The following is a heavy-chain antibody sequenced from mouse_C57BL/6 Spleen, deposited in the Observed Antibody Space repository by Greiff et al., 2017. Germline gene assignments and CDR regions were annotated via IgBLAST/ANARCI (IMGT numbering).Heavy chain of an antibody. J-gene: IGHJ2*01. CDR2: IYPGDGDT. Sequence: VQLQESGPELVKPGASVKISCKASGYAFSSSWMNWVKQRPGKGLEWIGRIYPGDGDTNYNGKFKGKATLTADKSTSTAYMQHSSLTSEDSAVYFCARRGDSSGYEYWGQGTTLTVSS. D-gene: IGHD3-2*02. CDR3: ARRGDSSGYEY. V-gene: IGHV1-82*01. CDR1: GYAFSSSW.